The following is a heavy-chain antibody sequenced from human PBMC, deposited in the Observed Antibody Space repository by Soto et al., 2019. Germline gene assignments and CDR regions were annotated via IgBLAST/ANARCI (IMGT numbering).Heavy chain of an antibody. CDR3: AQNITSRIDS. J-gene: IGHJ5*01. CDR1: GYAFRNYG. Sequence: QVQLVQSGAELRKPGASVKVSCKTSGYAFRNYGISWVRQAPGQGLAWMGWINTYNSYTHSAKKFQGRVIMTIESSTSSAFLEVRNLRSDDTAVYYCAQNITSRIDSWGQGTLVTVSS. CDR2: INTYNSYT. V-gene: IGHV1-18*01. D-gene: IGHD2-2*01.